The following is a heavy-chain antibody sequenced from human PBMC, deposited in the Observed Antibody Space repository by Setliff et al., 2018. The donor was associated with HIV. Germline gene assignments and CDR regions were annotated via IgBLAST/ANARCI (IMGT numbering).Heavy chain of an antibody. CDR3: ARGLSFYDPGGFDY. V-gene: IGHV4-4*09. CDR1: GGSISSYY. D-gene: IGHD3-22*01. CDR2: IYTSGST. J-gene: IGHJ4*02. Sequence: ETLSLTCTVSGGSISSYYWSWIRQPPGKGLEWIGYIYTSGSTNYNPSLKSRVTISVDTSKNQFSLKLSSVTATDTAVYYCARGLSFYDPGGFDYWGQGTLVTVSS.